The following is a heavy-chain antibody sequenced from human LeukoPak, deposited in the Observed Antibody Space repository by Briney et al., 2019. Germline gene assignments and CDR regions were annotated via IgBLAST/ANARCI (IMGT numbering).Heavy chain of an antibody. D-gene: IGHD2-2*01. CDR2: MNPNSGNT. Sequence: ASVKVSCKASGYTFTSYDINWVRQATGQGLEWMGWMNPNSGNTGYAQKFQGRVTITADESTSTAYMELSSLRSEDTAVYYCARRAYCSSTSCYFFDYWGQGTLVTVSS. J-gene: IGHJ4*02. CDR3: ARRAYCSSTSCYFFDY. CDR1: GYTFTSYD. V-gene: IGHV1-8*03.